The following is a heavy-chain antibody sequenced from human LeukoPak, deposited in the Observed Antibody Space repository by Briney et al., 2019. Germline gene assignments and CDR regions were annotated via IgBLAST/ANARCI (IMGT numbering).Heavy chain of an antibody. J-gene: IGHJ4*02. V-gene: IGHV1-18*01. CDR1: GYIFTSYG. D-gene: IGHD4-17*01. Sequence: ASVKVSCKASGYIFTSYGISWVRQAPGQGLEWMGWVSAYNGNTNYAQKLQGRVTMTTDTSTNTAYMELRSLRSDDTAVYYCARSHGDYFDYWGQGTLVTVSS. CDR2: VSAYNGNT. CDR3: ARSHGDYFDY.